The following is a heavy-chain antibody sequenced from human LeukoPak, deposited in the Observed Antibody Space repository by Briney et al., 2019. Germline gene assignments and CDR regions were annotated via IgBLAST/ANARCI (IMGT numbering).Heavy chain of an antibody. V-gene: IGHV1-69*13. Sequence: SVKVSCKASGGTFSSYAISWVRQAPGQGLEWMGGIIPIFGAANYAQKFQGRVTITADESTSTAYMELSSLRSEDTAVYYCALGPVVARPLDYYYGMDVWGQGTTVTVSS. D-gene: IGHD3-22*01. CDR2: IIPIFGAA. J-gene: IGHJ6*02. CDR3: ALGPVVARPLDYYYGMDV. CDR1: GGTFSSYA.